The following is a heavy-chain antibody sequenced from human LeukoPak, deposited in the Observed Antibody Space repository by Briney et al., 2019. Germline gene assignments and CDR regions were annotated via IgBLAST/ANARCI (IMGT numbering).Heavy chain of an antibody. D-gene: IGHD3-22*01. J-gene: IGHJ6*02. V-gene: IGHV3-73*01. CDR2: IRSKANSYAT. CDR1: GFTFSGSA. Sequence: GGSLKLSCAASGFTFSGSAMHWVRQASGKGLEWVGRIRSKANSYATAYAASVKGRFTISRDDSKNTAYLQMNSLKTKDTAVYYCTRRYDSSGYYHYGMDVWGQGTTVTVSS. CDR3: TRRYDSSGYYHYGMDV.